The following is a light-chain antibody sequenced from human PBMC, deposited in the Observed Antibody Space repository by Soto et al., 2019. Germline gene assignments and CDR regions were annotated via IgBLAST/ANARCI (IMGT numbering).Light chain of an antibody. J-gene: IGKJ1*01. CDR1: QSVSSN. Sequence: EILMTQYPATLSVSPGERATLSCRASQSVSSNLAWYQQKHGQAPRLLIYGASTRATGIPARLSGSGYGTELTITISSMKYEDFEVYYCQQYNNWTGTFGQGTKVDIK. V-gene: IGKV3-15*01. CDR2: GAS. CDR3: QQYNNWTGT.